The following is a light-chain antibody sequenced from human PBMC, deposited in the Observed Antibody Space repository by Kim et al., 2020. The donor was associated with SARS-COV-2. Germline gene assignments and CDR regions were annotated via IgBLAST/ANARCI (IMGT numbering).Light chain of an antibody. CDR3: RSYTSSTWV. CDR1: SRDVACHNH. CDR2: VVR. Sequence: PRQSITISRTGTSRDVACHNHVPWYHQHPGKAPKLMISVVRHRPSGVSHRSSASKAGNTASLTISGRQPEDEADYSCRSYTSSTWVFGGGTQLTVL. V-gene: IGLV2-14*03. J-gene: IGLJ3*02.